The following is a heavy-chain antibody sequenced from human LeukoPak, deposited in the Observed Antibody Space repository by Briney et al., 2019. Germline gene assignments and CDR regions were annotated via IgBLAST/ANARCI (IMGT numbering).Heavy chain of an antibody. CDR3: AKGGTSFYSGSHLDY. J-gene: IGHJ4*02. D-gene: IGHD3-10*01. CDR2: IRYDGSTK. V-gene: IGHV3-30*02. Sequence: NPGGSLRLSCAASGFTFSSYGIHWVRQAPGKGLEWVTFIRYDGSTKYYADSVKGRFTISRDNSKNTVYLQMDSLRSEDTAVYYCAKGGTSFYSGSHLDYWGQGTLVTVSS. CDR1: GFTFSSYG.